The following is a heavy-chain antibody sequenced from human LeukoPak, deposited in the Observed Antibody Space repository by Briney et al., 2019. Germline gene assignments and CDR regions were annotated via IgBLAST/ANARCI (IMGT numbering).Heavy chain of an antibody. Sequence: GGSLRLSCAASGFTFSSYWMGWVRQAPGKGLEWVANIKQGGSEKDYVDSVKGRFTISRDDAKNSLYLQMNSLRAEDTAVYYCARRSGPESYYDYWGQGTLVTVSS. V-gene: IGHV3-7*05. CDR3: ARRSGPESYYDY. D-gene: IGHD1-26*01. CDR2: IKQGGSEK. CDR1: GFTFSSYW. J-gene: IGHJ4*02.